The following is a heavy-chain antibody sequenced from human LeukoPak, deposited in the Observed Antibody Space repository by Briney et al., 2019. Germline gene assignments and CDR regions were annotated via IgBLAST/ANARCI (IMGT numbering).Heavy chain of an antibody. CDR2: IYHSGRT. V-gene: IGHV4-38-2*02. CDR1: GYSISSGYY. J-gene: IGHJ4*02. Sequence: PSETLSLTCTVSGYSISSGYYWGWIRQPPGKGLEWIGSIYHSGRTFYNPSLKSRVTISVDTSKNQFSLKLTSVTAADTAVYYCARAGYGDHSGCFDYWGQGTLVTVSS. CDR3: ARAGYGDHSGCFDY. D-gene: IGHD4-17*01.